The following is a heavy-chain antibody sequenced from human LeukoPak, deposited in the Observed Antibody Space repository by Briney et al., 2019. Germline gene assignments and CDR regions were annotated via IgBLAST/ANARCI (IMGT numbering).Heavy chain of an antibody. CDR2: ISGSGGST. J-gene: IGHJ3*02. CDR3: AKDLSSSWYLDAFDI. CDR1: GFTFSSYA. Sequence: GGSLRLSCAASGFTFSSYAMNWVRQAPGKGLEWVSAISGSGGSTYYADSVKGRFTISRDNSKNTLYLQMNSLRAEDTAVYYCAKDLSSSWYLDAFDIWGQGTMVTVSS. V-gene: IGHV3-23*01. D-gene: IGHD6-13*01.